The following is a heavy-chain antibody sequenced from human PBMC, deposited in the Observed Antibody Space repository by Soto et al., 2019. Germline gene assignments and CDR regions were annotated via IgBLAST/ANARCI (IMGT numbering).Heavy chain of an antibody. V-gene: IGHV1-18*01. J-gene: IGHJ6*02. Sequence: GASVKVSCKASGYTFTSYGISWVRQAPGQGLEWMGWISAYNGNTNYAQKLQGRVTMTTDTSTSTAYMELRSLRSDDTAVYYCARDGSTVDPVGGGYSYYYGMDVWGQGTTVTVSS. CDR3: ARDGSTVDPVGGGYSYYYGMDV. D-gene: IGHD1-26*01. CDR1: GYTFTSYG. CDR2: ISAYNGNT.